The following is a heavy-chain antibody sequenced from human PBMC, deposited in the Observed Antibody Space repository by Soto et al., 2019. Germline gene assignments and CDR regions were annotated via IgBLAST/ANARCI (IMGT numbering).Heavy chain of an antibody. D-gene: IGHD3-10*01. J-gene: IGHJ6*02. Sequence: SETLSLTCAVSGGSISSGGYSWSWIRQPPGKGLEWIGYIYHSGGTYYNPSLKSRVTISVGRSKNQFSLKLSSVTAADTAVYYCARVGYYYGSGSYYYYGMDVWGQGTTVTVSS. CDR3: ARVGYYYGSGSYYYYGMDV. CDR1: GGSISSGGYS. CDR2: IYHSGGT. V-gene: IGHV4-30-2*01.